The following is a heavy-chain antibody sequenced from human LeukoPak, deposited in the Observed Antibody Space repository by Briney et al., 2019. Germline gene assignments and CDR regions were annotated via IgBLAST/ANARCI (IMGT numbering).Heavy chain of an antibody. D-gene: IGHD3-22*01. V-gene: IGHV4-39*02. CDR2: IYYNGNT. CDR1: GGSISSSSYY. Sequence: SETLSLSCAVSGGSISSSSYYWGWLRQPPGKGLEWIGSIYYNGNTYYNASLKSRITISGDTSKNQFSLILSSVTAADTAVYYCAREMYDTSGYFDYWGQGTLVTVSS. CDR3: AREMYDTSGYFDY. J-gene: IGHJ4*02.